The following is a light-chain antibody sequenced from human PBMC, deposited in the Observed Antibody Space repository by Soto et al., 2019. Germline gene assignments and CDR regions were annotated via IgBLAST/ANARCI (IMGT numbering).Light chain of an antibody. V-gene: IGKV3-15*01. Sequence: EKVLTQSLATLSVSPGERATLSCRASQRITTNLAWYQQKPGQAPSLLIYGASTRATGVPARFSGSGSGTEFTLTITSLQSEDFGVYYCQQYNDWPPLTFGGGTKVEI. CDR3: QQYNDWPPLT. J-gene: IGKJ4*01. CDR2: GAS. CDR1: QRITTN.